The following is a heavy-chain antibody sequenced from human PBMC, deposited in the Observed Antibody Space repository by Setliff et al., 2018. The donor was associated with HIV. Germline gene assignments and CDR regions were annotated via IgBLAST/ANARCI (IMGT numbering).Heavy chain of an antibody. CDR2: IIPILGIA. V-gene: IGHV1-69*04. J-gene: IGHJ6*02. CDR3: ARDHCSSSGCYEYSYYGMDV. CDR1: GGTFSSYT. D-gene: IGHD2-2*01. Sequence: SVKVSCKASGGTFSSYTISWVRQAPGQGLEWMGRIIPILGIANYAQKFQGRATITADKSTSTAYMELSSLRSEDTAVYYCARDHCSSSGCYEYSYYGMDVWGQGTTVTVS.